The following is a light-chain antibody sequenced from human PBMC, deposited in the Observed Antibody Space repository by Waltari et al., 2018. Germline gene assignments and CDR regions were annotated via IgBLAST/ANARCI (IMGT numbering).Light chain of an antibody. J-gene: IGKJ4*01. CDR2: WAS. V-gene: IGKV4-1*01. Sequence: DIVMTQSPDSLAVSLGERATINCKSSQSILYSSNDKNYLAWYQQKPGQSPKLLIYWASIRDSGVPDRFAGSGSGTDFTLTISSLQTEDVAIYYCQQYFSTPFTFGGGTRVEIK. CDR1: QSILYSSNDKNY. CDR3: QQYFSTPFT.